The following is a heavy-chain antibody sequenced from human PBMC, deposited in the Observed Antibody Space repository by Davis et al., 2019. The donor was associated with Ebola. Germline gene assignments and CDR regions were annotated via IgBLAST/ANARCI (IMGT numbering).Heavy chain of an antibody. CDR3: ARGLSEIVGATDY. V-gene: IGHV1-69*06. Sequence: SVKVSCKASGGTFSSYVISWVRQAPGQGLEWMGGIIPIFGTANYAQKFQGRVTITADKSTSTAYMELSSLRSEDTAVYYCARGLSEIVGATDYWGQGTLVTVSS. CDR2: IIPIFGTA. D-gene: IGHD1-26*01. CDR1: GGTFSSYV. J-gene: IGHJ4*02.